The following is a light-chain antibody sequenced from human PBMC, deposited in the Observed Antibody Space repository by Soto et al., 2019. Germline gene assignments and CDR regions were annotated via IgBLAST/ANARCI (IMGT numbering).Light chain of an antibody. Sequence: DIQMTQSPSTLSASVGDTVTITCRASQSLSYWLAWYQQKPGQAPKLLIHKASTLESGVPSRFSGSGSGTEFTLTISSLQPDDFATFYCQQYDRFPYTFGHGTTLEIK. V-gene: IGKV1-5*03. CDR1: QSLSYW. CDR3: QQYDRFPYT. CDR2: KAS. J-gene: IGKJ2*01.